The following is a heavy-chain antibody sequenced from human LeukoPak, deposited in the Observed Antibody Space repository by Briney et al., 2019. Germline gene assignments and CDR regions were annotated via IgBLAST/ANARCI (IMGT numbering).Heavy chain of an antibody. J-gene: IGHJ4*02. CDR3: ALLSGGTFDY. CDR2: ISNGGDP. D-gene: IGHD2/OR15-2a*01. CDR1: GFVVTANY. Sequence: GGSLRLSCAASGFVVTANYLAWARQAPGKGLEWVSTISNGGDPFYGDSVKGRSTISRDESTNTFSLQLDSLRVEDMGVYYCALLSGGTFDYWGRGTQVTVAS. V-gene: IGHV3-53*01.